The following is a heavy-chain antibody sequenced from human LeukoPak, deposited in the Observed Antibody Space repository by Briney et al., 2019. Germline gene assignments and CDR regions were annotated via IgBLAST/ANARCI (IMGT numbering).Heavy chain of an antibody. CDR3: AKATAAGSRGYYYYMDV. D-gene: IGHD6-13*01. V-gene: IGHV3-43D*03. CDR2: ISWDGGST. Sequence: GGSLRLSCAASGFTFDDYAMHWVRQAPGKGLEWVSLISWDGGSTYYIDSVKGRFTISRDNSKNSLYLQMSSLRVEDTALYYCAKATAAGSRGYYYYMDVWGKGSTVTVSS. J-gene: IGHJ6*03. CDR1: GFTFDDYA.